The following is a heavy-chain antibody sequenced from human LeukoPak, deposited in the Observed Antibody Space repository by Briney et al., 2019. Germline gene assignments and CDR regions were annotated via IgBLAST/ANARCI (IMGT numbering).Heavy chain of an antibody. CDR1: GGSISSYY. CDR2: IYYSGST. CDR3: ARGLTAGFDY. D-gene: IGHD1-14*01. Sequence: SETLSLTCTVSGGSISSYYWSCIRQPPGKGLEWIGYIYYSGSTTYNPSLKSRVTISVDTSKNQFSLKLSSVTAADTAVYYCARGLTAGFDYWGQGTLVTVSS. V-gene: IGHV4-59*01. J-gene: IGHJ4*02.